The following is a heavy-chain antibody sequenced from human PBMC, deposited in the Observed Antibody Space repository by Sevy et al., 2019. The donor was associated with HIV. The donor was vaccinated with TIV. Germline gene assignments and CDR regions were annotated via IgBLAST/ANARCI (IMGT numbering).Heavy chain of an antibody. D-gene: IGHD3-22*01. V-gene: IGHV5-51*01. CDR2: IYPDDSEI. CDR1: GYKFTSYW. Sequence: ASVKVSCKGSGYKFTSYWIAWVRQMPGKGLEWMGIIYPDDSEIRYSPSLQGQVTISVDKSISTAYLQWTNLKASDTAMYFCARRGYDSSGYPQYYFDYWGQGTLVTVSS. CDR3: ARRGYDSSGYPQYYFDY. J-gene: IGHJ4*02.